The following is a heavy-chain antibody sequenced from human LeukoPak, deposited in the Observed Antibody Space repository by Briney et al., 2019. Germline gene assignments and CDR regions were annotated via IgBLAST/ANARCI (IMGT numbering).Heavy chain of an antibody. CDR3: AKAGSSTSLETDY. J-gene: IGHJ4*02. Sequence: GGSLRLSCAASGFTFSNYAMSWVRQAPGKGLEWVSTISGSGGSTYYADSEKGRFTTFRENSKNTLYLQMNRLSAEDTAVYYCAKAGSSTSLETDYWGQGTLVTVSS. V-gene: IGHV3-23*01. D-gene: IGHD2-2*01. CDR2: ISGSGGST. CDR1: GFTFSNYA.